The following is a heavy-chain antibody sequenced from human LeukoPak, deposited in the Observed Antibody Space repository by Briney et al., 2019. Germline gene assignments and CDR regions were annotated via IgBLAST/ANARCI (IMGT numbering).Heavy chain of an antibody. D-gene: IGHD6-13*01. J-gene: IGHJ4*02. CDR1: GFTFSSYA. Sequence: GGSLRLSCAASGFTFSSYAMSWVRQAPGKGLEWVSAISGCGGSTYYADSVKGRFTISRDNSKNTLYLQMNSLRAEDTAVYYCAKASLYSSSPGWGQGTLVTVSS. CDR3: AKASLYSSSPG. V-gene: IGHV3-23*01. CDR2: ISGCGGST.